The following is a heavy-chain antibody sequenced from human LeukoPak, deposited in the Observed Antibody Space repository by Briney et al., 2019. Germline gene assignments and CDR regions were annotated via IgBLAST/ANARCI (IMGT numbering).Heavy chain of an antibody. J-gene: IGHJ4*02. CDR3: ARGYCSSTSCYLFDY. V-gene: IGHV4-59*06. Sequence: SETLSLTCTVSGGSISSYYWSWIRQPPGKGLEWIGYIYYSGSTYYNPSLKSRVTISVDTSKNQFSLKLSSVTAADTAVYYCARGYCSSTSCYLFDYWGQGTLVTVSS. CDR2: IYYSGST. CDR1: GGSISSYY. D-gene: IGHD2-2*01.